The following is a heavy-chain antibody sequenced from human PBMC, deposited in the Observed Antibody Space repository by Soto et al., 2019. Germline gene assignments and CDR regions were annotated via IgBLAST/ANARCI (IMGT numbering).Heavy chain of an antibody. CDR1: GGSFSGYY. V-gene: IGHV4-34*01. Sequence: PSETLSLTCAVYGGSFSGYYWSWIRQPPGKGLERIGEINHSGSTNYNPSLKSRVTISVDTSKNQFSLKLSSVTAADTAVYYCASKPRTPGYSSSYYFDYWGQGTLVTVSS. J-gene: IGHJ4*02. CDR3: ASKPRTPGYSSSYYFDY. D-gene: IGHD6-13*01. CDR2: INHSGST.